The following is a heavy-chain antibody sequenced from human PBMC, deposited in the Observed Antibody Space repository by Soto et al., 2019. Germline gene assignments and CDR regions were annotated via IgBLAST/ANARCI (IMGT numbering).Heavy chain of an antibody. CDR1: GDSVSSDNCY. CDR3: ARDIRGYSRAFDY. Sequence: SETLSLTCTVSGDSVSSDNCYWTWIRQPPGKGLEWIGYIYSSGSTNYNPSLKSRVTISVDTSRNQFSLKLTPVTAADTAVYYCARDIRGYSRAFDYWGQGTQVTVSS. CDR2: IYSSGST. V-gene: IGHV4-61*01. J-gene: IGHJ4*02. D-gene: IGHD5-18*01.